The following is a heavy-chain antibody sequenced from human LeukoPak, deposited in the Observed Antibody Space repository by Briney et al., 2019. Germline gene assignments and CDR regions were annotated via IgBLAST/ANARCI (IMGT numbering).Heavy chain of an antibody. V-gene: IGHV1-3*03. D-gene: IGHD1-26*01. CDR3: ARALVGATTLRQTRGGAFDI. J-gene: IGHJ3*02. CDR1: GYTFTSYA. Sequence: GASVTVSCKASGYTFTSYAMHWVRQAPGQRLEWMGWINAGNGNTKYSQEFQGRVTITRDTSASTAYMELSSLRSENMAVYYCARALVGATTLRQTRGGAFDIWGQGTMVTVSS. CDR2: INAGNGNT.